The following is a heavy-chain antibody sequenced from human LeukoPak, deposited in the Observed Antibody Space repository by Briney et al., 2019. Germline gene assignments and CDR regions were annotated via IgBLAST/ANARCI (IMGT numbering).Heavy chain of an antibody. V-gene: IGHV1-18*01. CDR2: ISAYNGNT. J-gene: IGHJ4*02. Sequence: ASVKVSCKASGYTFTSYGISWVRQAPGQGLEWMVWISAYNGNTNYAQKLQGRVTMTTDTSTSTAYMELRSLRSDDTAVYYCARDLRFPVRYFDLGPVVSDYWGQGTLVTVSS. CDR3: ARDLRFPVRYFDLGPVVSDY. D-gene: IGHD3-9*01. CDR1: GYTFTSYG.